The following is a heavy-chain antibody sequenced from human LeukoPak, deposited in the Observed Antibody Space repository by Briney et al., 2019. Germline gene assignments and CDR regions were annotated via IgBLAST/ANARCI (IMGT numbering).Heavy chain of an antibody. V-gene: IGHV1-8*01. CDR3: ARFMVRGVIGP. D-gene: IGHD3-10*01. CDR2: MNPNSGNT. CDR1: GYTFANYS. Sequence: GASVKVSCKAFGYTFANYSINWVRQATGQGLEWMGWMNPNSGNTGYAQKFQGRVTMTRDTSINTAYMELSSLTSEDTAVYYCARFMVRGVIGPWGQGTMVTVSS. J-gene: IGHJ5*02.